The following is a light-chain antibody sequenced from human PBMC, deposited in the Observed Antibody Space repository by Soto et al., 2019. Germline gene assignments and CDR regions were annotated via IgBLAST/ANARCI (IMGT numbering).Light chain of an antibody. Sequence: QSALTQPASVSGSPGQSITISCTGISSDVGGYNYVSWYQQHPGKAPKLMIYDVSNRPSGVSIRFSGSRSGNTASLTISGLQAEDEADYYCSSYTSSSTRVFGGGTSSPS. CDR3: SSYTSSSTRV. J-gene: IGLJ2*01. CDR2: DVS. CDR1: SSDVGGYNY. V-gene: IGLV2-14*01.